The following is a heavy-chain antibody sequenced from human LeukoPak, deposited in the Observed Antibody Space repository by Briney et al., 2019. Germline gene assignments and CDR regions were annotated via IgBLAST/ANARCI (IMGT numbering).Heavy chain of an antibody. CDR1: GFTFSSYG. CDR2: ISYDGSNK. J-gene: IGHJ5*02. Sequence: GGSLRLSCAASGFTFSSYGMHWVRQAPGKGLEWVAIISYDGSNKYYADSVKGRFTISRDNSKNTLYLQMNSLRAEDTAVYYCAKDPYGDYVSGNWFDPWGQGTLVTVSS. V-gene: IGHV3-30*18. D-gene: IGHD4-17*01. CDR3: AKDPYGDYVSGNWFDP.